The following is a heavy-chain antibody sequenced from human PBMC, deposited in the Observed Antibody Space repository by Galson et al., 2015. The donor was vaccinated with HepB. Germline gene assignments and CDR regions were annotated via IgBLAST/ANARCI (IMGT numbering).Heavy chain of an antibody. Sequence: LSLTCTVSGYSISSGHYWAWIRQSPGKGLEWIGSVYNSGSTHYNASLKSRVTISVDTSKNQFSLKLTSVTAADMAVYYCARDKGRWLVRAGLDVWGQGATVTVSS. D-gene: IGHD4-23*01. CDR3: ARDKGRWLVRAGLDV. J-gene: IGHJ6*02. V-gene: IGHV4-38-2*02. CDR1: GYSISSGHY. CDR2: VYNSGST.